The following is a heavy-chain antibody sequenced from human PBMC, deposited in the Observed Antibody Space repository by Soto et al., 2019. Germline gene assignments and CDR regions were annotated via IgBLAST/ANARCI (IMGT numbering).Heavy chain of an antibody. D-gene: IGHD5-18*01. Sequence: GASVKVSCKASGYTFTSYGISWVRQAPGQGLEWMGWISAYNGNTNYAQKLQGRVTMTTDTSTSTAYMELRSLRSDDTAVYYCARDRRIQLWGYWFDPWGQGTLVTVSS. V-gene: IGHV1-18*01. J-gene: IGHJ5*02. CDR2: ISAYNGNT. CDR1: GYTFTSYG. CDR3: ARDRRIQLWGYWFDP.